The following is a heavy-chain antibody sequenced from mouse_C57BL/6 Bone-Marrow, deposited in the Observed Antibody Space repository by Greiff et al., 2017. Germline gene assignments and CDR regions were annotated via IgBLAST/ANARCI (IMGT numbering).Heavy chain of an antibody. J-gene: IGHJ2*01. D-gene: IGHD4-1*01. CDR2: IYPTSGRT. V-gene: IGHV1-55*01. CDR1: GYTFPSYW. CDR3: ARSGPLGRSFDY. Sequence: QVQLQQPGAELVKPGASVKMSCKASGYTFPSYWITWVKQRPGQGLEWIGDIYPTSGRTNYNEKFKSKAILTVDTSSNTAYMQLSSLTSEDSAGFYCARSGPLGRSFDYWGQGTTLTVSS.